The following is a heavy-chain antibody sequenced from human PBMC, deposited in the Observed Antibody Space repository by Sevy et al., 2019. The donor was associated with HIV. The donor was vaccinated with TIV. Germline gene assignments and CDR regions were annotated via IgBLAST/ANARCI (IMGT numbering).Heavy chain of an antibody. CDR1: GFTFSSYA. CDR3: ARGGGYFVVVPAAYFDY. CDR2: ISYDGSNK. J-gene: IGHJ4*02. V-gene: IGHV3-30*04. D-gene: IGHD2-2*01. Sequence: GRSLRLSCAASGFTFSSYAMHWVRQAPGKGLEWVAVISYDGSNKYYADSVKGRFTISRDNSKNTLYLQMNSLRAEDTAVYYCARGGGYFVVVPAAYFDYWGQGTLVTVSS.